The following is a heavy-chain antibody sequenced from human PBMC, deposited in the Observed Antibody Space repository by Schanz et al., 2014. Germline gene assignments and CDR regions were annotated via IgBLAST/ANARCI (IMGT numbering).Heavy chain of an antibody. CDR2: IWSDGSTK. Sequence: QVQMVESGGGVVQPGRSLRLSCAASGFAFSVYGMHWVRQAPGKGPEWVAVIWSDGSTKYYADSVKGRFTISRDNSKNTLYLQMNSLRADDTAVYFCARDRGYCSGGSCLTLDYWGQGTLXTVSS. J-gene: IGHJ4*02. D-gene: IGHD2-15*01. CDR3: ARDRGYCSGGSCLTLDY. CDR1: GFAFSVYG. V-gene: IGHV3-33*01.